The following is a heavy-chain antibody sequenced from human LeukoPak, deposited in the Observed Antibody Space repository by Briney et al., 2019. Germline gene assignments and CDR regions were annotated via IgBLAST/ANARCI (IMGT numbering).Heavy chain of an antibody. Sequence: SQTLSLTCAISGDSVSSINGAWNWVRQSPWRGLEWLGRTYYRSKWYSDYAVPIQGRISINPDTSKNQFTLHLFSVTPDDTAVYYCARDVATTGWYTFDYWGQGTRVTVSS. V-gene: IGHV6-1*01. D-gene: IGHD6-19*01. J-gene: IGHJ4*02. CDR2: TYYRSKWYS. CDR3: ARDVATTGWYTFDY. CDR1: GDSVSSINGA.